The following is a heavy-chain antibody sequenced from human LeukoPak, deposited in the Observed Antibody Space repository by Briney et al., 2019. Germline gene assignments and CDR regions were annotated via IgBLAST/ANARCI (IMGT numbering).Heavy chain of an antibody. CDR1: GFTFSSYG. Sequence: GGSLRLSCAASGFTFSSYGMHWVRQAPGKGLVWVSRINSDGSSTSYADSVKGRFTISRDNAKNTLYLQMNSLRAEDTAVYYCARDYARNYVWGSYRPPSDAFDIWGQGTMVTVSS. CDR3: ARDYARNYVWGSYRPPSDAFDI. J-gene: IGHJ3*02. D-gene: IGHD3-16*02. CDR2: INSDGSST. V-gene: IGHV3-74*01.